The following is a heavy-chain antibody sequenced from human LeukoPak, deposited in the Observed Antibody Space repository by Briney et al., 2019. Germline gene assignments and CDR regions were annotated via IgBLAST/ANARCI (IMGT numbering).Heavy chain of an antibody. D-gene: IGHD2-8*01. J-gene: IGHJ3*02. V-gene: IGHV3-43*02. Sequence: GGSLRLSCAASGFTFDDYAMHWVRQAPGKGLEWVSLISGDGSRTYYADSVKGRFTVSRDNSKNSLYLQMNSLRTADTALYYFERGAGNNNGVVSDIGGKG. CDR1: GFTFDDYA. CDR3: ERGAGNNNGVVSDI. CDR2: ISGDGSRT.